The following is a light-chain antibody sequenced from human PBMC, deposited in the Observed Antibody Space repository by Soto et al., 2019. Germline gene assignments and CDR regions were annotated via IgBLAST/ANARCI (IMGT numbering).Light chain of an antibody. Sequence: QLVLTQPPSVSGTPGQRVTISCSGSISNIGNNYVYWFQQLPGTAPKVLSNRNDQRPSGVPDRFSGSKSGTSASLAISGLRSEDEDEYYCAAWDDTVRSYVFGTGTKLTVL. V-gene: IGLV1-47*01. CDR3: AAWDDTVRSYV. CDR2: RND. CDR1: ISNIGNNY. J-gene: IGLJ1*01.